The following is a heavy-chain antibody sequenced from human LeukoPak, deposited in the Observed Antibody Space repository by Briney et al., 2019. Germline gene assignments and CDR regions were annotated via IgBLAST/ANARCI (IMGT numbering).Heavy chain of an antibody. CDR3: AQSDILTGIDY. CDR1: GGSISSGSYY. CDR2: IYYSGST. V-gene: IGHV4-61*10. J-gene: IGHJ4*02. D-gene: IGHD3-9*01. Sequence: PSETLSLTCSVSGGSISSGSYYWSWIRQPAGKGLEWIGCIYYSGSTNYNPSLKSRVTISVDTSKNQFSLKLSSVTAADTAVYYCAQSDILTGIDYWGQGTLVTVSS.